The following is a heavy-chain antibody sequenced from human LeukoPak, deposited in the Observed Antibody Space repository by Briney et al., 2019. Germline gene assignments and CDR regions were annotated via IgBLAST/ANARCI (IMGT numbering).Heavy chain of an antibody. Sequence: SQTLSLTCTVSGGSISSGSYYWSWIRQPAGKGLEWIGRISASGTTNYNPSLKSRVTMSVDTSKNQFSLKLNSVTAADTAVYYCARDPFSGYGRFDYWGQGTLVTVAS. CDR1: GGSISSGSYY. D-gene: IGHD5-12*01. J-gene: IGHJ4*02. CDR3: ARDPFSGYGRFDY. CDR2: ISASGTT. V-gene: IGHV4-61*02.